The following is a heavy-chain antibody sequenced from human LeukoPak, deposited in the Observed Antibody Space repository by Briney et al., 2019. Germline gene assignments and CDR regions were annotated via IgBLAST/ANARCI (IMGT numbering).Heavy chain of an antibody. Sequence: GGSLRLSCAASGFTFSSYGMHWVRQVPGKGLVWVSRISSDGSSSIYADSVEGRFTISRDNAKNTLYLQMNSLRAEDTAVYYCARMATAFDYWGQGTLVTVSS. CDR1: GFTFSSYG. CDR3: ARMATAFDY. CDR2: ISSDGSSS. J-gene: IGHJ4*02. V-gene: IGHV3-74*01. D-gene: IGHD1-1*01.